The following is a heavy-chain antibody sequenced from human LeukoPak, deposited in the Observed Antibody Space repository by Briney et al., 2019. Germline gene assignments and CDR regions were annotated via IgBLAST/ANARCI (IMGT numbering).Heavy chain of an antibody. CDR1: GFTFSSYG. Sequence: QPGGSLRLSCAASGFTFSSYGMHWVRQAPGKGLEWVAVIWYDGSNKYYADSVKGRFTISRDNSKNTLYLQMNSLRAEDTAVYYCARGVGATPYGLDYWGQGTLVTVSS. CDR3: ARGVGATPYGLDY. CDR2: IWYDGSNK. D-gene: IGHD1-26*01. V-gene: IGHV3-33*01. J-gene: IGHJ4*02.